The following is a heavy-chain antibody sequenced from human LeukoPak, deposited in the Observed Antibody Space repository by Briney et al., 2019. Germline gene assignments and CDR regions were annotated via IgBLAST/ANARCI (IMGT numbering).Heavy chain of an antibody. D-gene: IGHD5-24*01. CDR3: ASLEMATIAY. Sequence: SETLSLTCTVSGYSISSSSYYWGWIRQPPGKGLEWIGSIYYSGSTYYNPSLKSRVTISVDTSKNQFSLKLSSVTAADTAVYYCASLEMATIAYWGQGTLVTVSS. J-gene: IGHJ4*02. CDR2: IYYSGST. CDR1: GYSISSSSYY. V-gene: IGHV4-39*07.